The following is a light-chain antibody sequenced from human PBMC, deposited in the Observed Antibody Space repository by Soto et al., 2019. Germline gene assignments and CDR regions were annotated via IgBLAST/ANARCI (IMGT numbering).Light chain of an antibody. CDR3: QQYYSNSYT. Sequence: DIVTTQSPDSLAVSLGERATINCKSSQSVSYTSGGKNYLAWYQQKPGQPPQLLISWASTRESGVPDRFSGSGSGTDFTLTISSLQAEDVAVYYCQQYYSNSYTFGQGTKLEIK. V-gene: IGKV4-1*01. J-gene: IGKJ2*01. CDR1: QSVSYTSGGKNY. CDR2: WAS.